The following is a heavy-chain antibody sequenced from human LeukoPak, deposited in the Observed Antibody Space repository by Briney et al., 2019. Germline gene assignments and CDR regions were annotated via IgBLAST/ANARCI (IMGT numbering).Heavy chain of an antibody. CDR2: IYSTGST. V-gene: IGHV4-31*03. D-gene: IGHD3-10*01. CDR1: XGSISSGGYH. J-gene: IGHJ4*02. CDR3: AREGVMVRVFDY. Sequence: TLSLTCXXXXGSISSGGYHWSWIRQHPGTGLEWIGYIYSTGSTYYNPSLKSRIIISVDTSKNQFSLKLSSVTAADTAVYYCAREGVMVRVFDYWGQGTLVTVSS.